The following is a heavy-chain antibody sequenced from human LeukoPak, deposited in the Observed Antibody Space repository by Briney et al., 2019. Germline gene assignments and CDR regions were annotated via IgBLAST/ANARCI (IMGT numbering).Heavy chain of an antibody. Sequence: HPGGSLSLSCAASGFTFSSYAMSWVRQAPGKGLEWVSAISGSGGSTYYADSVKGRFTISRDNSKNTLYLQMNSLRAEDTAVYYCAKDPGFGWGLYYFDYWGQGTLVTVSS. CDR2: ISGSGGST. J-gene: IGHJ4*02. CDR1: GFTFSSYA. V-gene: IGHV3-23*01. CDR3: AKDPGFGWGLYYFDY. D-gene: IGHD3-9*01.